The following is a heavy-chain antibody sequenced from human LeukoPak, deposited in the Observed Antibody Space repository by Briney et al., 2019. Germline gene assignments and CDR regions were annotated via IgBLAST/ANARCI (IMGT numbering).Heavy chain of an antibody. CDR2: IWYDGSNK. Sequence: GMSLRLSCAASGLTFRNYGMHWVRQAPGKGLEWVAIIWYDGSNKYYADSVKGRFTVSRDNSKNTPYLQMNSLRAEDTAVYYCASTVGGSETYYNDHWGQGTLVSVSS. J-gene: IGHJ4*02. D-gene: IGHD3-10*01. V-gene: IGHV3-33*01. CDR1: GLTFRNYG. CDR3: ASTVGGSETYYNDH.